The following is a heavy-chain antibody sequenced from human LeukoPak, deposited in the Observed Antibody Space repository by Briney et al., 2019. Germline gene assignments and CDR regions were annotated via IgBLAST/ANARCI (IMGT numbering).Heavy chain of an antibody. CDR3: ARDKIVGATVFDY. J-gene: IGHJ4*02. V-gene: IGHV3-48*03. D-gene: IGHD1-26*01. Sequence: AGGSLRLSCAASGFTFSSYEMNWVRQAPGKGLEWVSYISSSGSTMYYADSVKGRFTISRDNAKNSLYVQMNSLRAEDTAVYYCARDKIVGATVFDYWGQGTLVTVSS. CDR1: GFTFSSYE. CDR2: ISSSGSTM.